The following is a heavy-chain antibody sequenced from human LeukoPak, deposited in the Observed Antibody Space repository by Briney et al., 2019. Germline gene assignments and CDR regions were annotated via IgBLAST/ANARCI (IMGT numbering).Heavy chain of an antibody. V-gene: IGHV3-53*01. Sequence: GGSLRLSCAACGFTVITNDMTWVRQAPGKGLEWVSVLYSDGNTKYADSVQGRFTISRDNSKNTLYLEMNSLSPDDTAVYYCARGVEPLAANTLAYWGQGTLVTVSS. J-gene: IGHJ4*02. CDR3: ARGVEPLAANTLAY. D-gene: IGHD1-14*01. CDR2: LYSDGNT. CDR1: GFTVITND.